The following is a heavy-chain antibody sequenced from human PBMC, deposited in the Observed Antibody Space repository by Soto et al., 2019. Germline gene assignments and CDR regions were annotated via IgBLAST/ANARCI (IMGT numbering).Heavy chain of an antibody. V-gene: IGHV5-10-1*01. CDR3: ARHQVDYYDSSGYRSGMDV. D-gene: IGHD3-22*01. CDR2: IDPSDSYT. Sequence: GESLKISCNGSGYSFTSYWISWVRQMPGKGLEWMGRIDPSDSYTNYSPSFQGHVTISADKSISTAYLQWSSLKASDTAMYYCARHQVDYYDSSGYRSGMDVWGQGTTVTVSS. CDR1: GYSFTSYW. J-gene: IGHJ6*02.